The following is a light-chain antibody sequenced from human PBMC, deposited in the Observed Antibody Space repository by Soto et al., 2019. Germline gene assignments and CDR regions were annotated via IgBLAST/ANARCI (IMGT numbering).Light chain of an antibody. J-gene: IGLJ1*01. Sequence: QSALTQPHSVSGSPGQSVTISCTGTTNDVGRYNYVSWYQQHPGKAPKLMIYDVTNRPSGVPDRFSGSKSGNTASLTISGLQAEDEADYYCCSYAGNYPYVFGTGTKLTVL. CDR1: TNDVGRYNY. CDR2: DVT. V-gene: IGLV2-11*01. CDR3: CSYAGNYPYV.